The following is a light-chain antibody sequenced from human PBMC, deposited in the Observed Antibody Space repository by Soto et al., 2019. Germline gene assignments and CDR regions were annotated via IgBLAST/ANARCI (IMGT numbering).Light chain of an antibody. CDR2: EVF. CDR3: SSYAASDSFVV. V-gene: IGLV2-8*01. Sequence: QSALTQPPSASGSPGQSVTISCAGTSSDVCGYNYVSWYQQHPGKAPKLMIYEVFKRPSGVPDRFSGSKSGNTASLTVSGLQAEDEADYYCSSYAASDSFVVFGGGTKLTVL. CDR1: SSDVCGYNY. J-gene: IGLJ2*01.